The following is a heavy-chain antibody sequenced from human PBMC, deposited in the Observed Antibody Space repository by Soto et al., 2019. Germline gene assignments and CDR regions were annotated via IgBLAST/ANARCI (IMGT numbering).Heavy chain of an antibody. CDR2: ISGSGGAT. Sequence: EVQLLESGGGLVQPGGSLRISCAASGFTFGTYAMSWVRQAPGKGLEWVTTISGSGGATYYADSVKGRFTISRDNSKNMLYLQMNSLRAEDTAVYYCAKDDSGWDNWFDPWGQGTLVTVSS. V-gene: IGHV3-23*01. J-gene: IGHJ5*02. CDR1: GFTFGTYA. D-gene: IGHD6-19*01. CDR3: AKDDSGWDNWFDP.